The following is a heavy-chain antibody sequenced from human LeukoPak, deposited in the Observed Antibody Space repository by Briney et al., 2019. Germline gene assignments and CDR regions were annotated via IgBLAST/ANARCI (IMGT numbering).Heavy chain of an antibody. J-gene: IGHJ4*02. V-gene: IGHV3-64*01. CDR1: GFTFTSYA. CDR2: ISSNGGST. CDR3: ARAPQRGYSYGYGDY. Sequence: PGGSLRLSCEASGFTFTSYAMHWVRQAPGKGLEYVSAISSNGGSTYYANSVKGRFTISRDNSKNTLYLQMGSLRAEDMAVYYCARAPQRGYSYGYGDYWGQGTLVTVSS. D-gene: IGHD5-18*01.